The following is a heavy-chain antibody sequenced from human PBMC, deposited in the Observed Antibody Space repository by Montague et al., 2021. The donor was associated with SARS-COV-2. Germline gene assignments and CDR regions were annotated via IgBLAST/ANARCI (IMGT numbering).Heavy chain of an antibody. CDR1: GGSFSGYY. D-gene: IGHD3-10*01. V-gene: IGHV4-34*01. Sequence: SETLSLTCAVYGGSFSGYYWSWIRQPPGKGLEWIGEINHSGSTNYNPFLKSRVTISVDTSKNQFSLKLSSVTAADTAVYYCARVRYYGSGTSLGMDDWGQGTLVTVSS. J-gene: IGHJ4*02. CDR3: ARVRYYGSGTSLGMDD. CDR2: INHSGST.